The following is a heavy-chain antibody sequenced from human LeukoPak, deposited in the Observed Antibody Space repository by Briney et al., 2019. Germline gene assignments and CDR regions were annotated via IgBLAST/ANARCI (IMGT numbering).Heavy chain of an antibody. CDR3: ATNTIVAGSWFDP. CDR1: GYSISSGYY. J-gene: IGHJ5*02. V-gene: IGHV4-38-2*02. D-gene: IGHD3-22*01. CDR2: IYHSGST. Sequence: SETLSLTCTVSGYSISSGYYWGWIRQPPGKGLEWIGSIYHSGSTYYNPSLKSRVTISVDTSKNQFSLKLSSVTAADTAVYYCATNTIVAGSWFDPWGQGTLVTVSS.